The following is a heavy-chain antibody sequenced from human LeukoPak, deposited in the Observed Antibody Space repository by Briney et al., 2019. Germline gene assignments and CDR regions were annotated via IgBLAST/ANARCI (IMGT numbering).Heavy chain of an antibody. CDR2: INPNSGGT. CDR1: GYTFTSYY. V-gene: IGHV1-2*02. J-gene: IGHJ4*02. D-gene: IGHD3-22*01. Sequence: ASVKVSCKASGYTFTSYYMHWVRQAPGQGLEWMGWINPNSGGTNYAQKFQGRVTMTRDTSISTAYMELSRLRSDDTAVYYCARPDYYDSSGYFDYWGQGTLVTVSS. CDR3: ARPDYYDSSGYFDY.